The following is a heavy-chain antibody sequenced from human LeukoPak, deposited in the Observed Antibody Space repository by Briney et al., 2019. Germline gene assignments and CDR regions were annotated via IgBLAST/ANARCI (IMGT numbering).Heavy chain of an antibody. J-gene: IGHJ4*02. CDR3: TRASGGNSYNY. D-gene: IGHD4-23*01. V-gene: IGHV5-51*01. CDR2: IYPGDSDT. CDR1: GYSFTNYW. Sequence: GESLKISCKGSGYSFTNYWIAWVRLMPGKGLERMGVIYPGDSDTRYSPSFQGQVTISADKSISTAYLQWSSLKASDSAMYYCTRASGGNSYNYWGQGTLVTVSS.